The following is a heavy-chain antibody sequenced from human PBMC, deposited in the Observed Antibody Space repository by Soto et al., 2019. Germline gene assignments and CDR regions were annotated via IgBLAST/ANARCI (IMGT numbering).Heavy chain of an antibody. CDR3: ARGPHSNKYYYDSSGYGD. V-gene: IGHV1-69*01. CDR1: GGTFSSYA. J-gene: IGHJ4*02. D-gene: IGHD3-22*01. CDR2: IIPIFGTA. Sequence: QVQLVQSGAEVKKPGSSVKVSCKASGGTFSSYAISWVRQAPGQGLEWMGGIIPIFGTANYAQKFQDRVTITADESTSTAYMELSSLRSEGTAVYYCARGPHSNKYYYDSSGYGDWGQGTLVTVSS.